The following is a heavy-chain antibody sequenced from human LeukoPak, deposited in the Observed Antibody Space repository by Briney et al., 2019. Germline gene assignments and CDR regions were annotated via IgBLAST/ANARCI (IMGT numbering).Heavy chain of an antibody. CDR3: ARDLVGASRFDP. V-gene: IGHV1-2*02. CDR1: GYTFTGYY. Sequence: ASVKVSCKASGYTFTGYYMHWVRQAPGQGLEWMGWINPNSGGTNYAQKFQGRVTMTRDTSISTAYMELSRLRPDDTAVYYCARDLVGASRFDPWGQGTLVTVSS. CDR2: INPNSGGT. J-gene: IGHJ5*02. D-gene: IGHD1-26*01.